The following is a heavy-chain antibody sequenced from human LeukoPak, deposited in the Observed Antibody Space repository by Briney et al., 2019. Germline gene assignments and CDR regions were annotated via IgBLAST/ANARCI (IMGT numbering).Heavy chain of an antibody. CDR2: INPNSGGT. J-gene: IGHJ6*03. CDR1: GYTFIGYY. V-gene: IGHV1-2*02. CDR3: ARDGSPGYYYMDV. D-gene: IGHD3-10*01. Sequence: ATVKVSCKASGYTFIGYYMHWVRQAPGQGLEWMGWINPNSGGTNYAQKFQGRVTMTRDKSISTAYMELSRLRSDDTAVYYCARDGSPGYYYMDVWGKGTPVTVSS.